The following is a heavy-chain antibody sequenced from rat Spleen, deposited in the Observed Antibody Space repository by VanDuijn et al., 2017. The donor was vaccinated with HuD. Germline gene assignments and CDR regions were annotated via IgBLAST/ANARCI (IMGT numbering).Heavy chain of an antibody. J-gene: IGHJ2*01. D-gene: IGHD1-1*01. CDR1: GFTFSSFP. Sequence: EVQLVESGGGLVQPGRSLKLSCVASGFTFSSFPMAWVRQAPTKGLEWVATISTSGGSTYYRDSVKGRFTISRDAAKSTLYLQMDSLRSEDKATYYCTRLGTVADYWGQGVMVTVSS. CDR3: TRLGTVADY. CDR2: ISTSGGST. V-gene: IGHV5-46*01.